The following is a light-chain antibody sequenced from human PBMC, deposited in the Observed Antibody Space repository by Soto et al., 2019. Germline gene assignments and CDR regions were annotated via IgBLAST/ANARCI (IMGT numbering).Light chain of an antibody. CDR2: EVN. V-gene: IGLV2-14*01. J-gene: IGLJ1*01. Sequence: QSALTKPASVSGSPGQSITISCTGTSSDVGGYNYVSWYQQHPGKAPKLMIYEVNTRPSGVSNRFSGSKSGNTASLTISGLQAEDETDYYCSSYTSSSTLVFGTGTELTVL. CDR1: SSDVGGYNY. CDR3: SSYTSSSTLV.